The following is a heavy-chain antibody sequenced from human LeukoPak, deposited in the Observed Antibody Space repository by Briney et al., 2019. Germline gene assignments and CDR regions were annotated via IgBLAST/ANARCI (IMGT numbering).Heavy chain of an antibody. Sequence: GGSLRLSCAVSGFTFSSYAMSWVRQAPGKGLEWVSGISGSGGSTYYADSVKGRFTISRDNSKNTLYLQMNSLRAEDTAVYYCAKDRSHPVLLWFGELSFADYWGQGNLVTVSS. D-gene: IGHD3-10*01. CDR1: GFTFSSYA. J-gene: IGHJ4*02. CDR3: AKDRSHPVLLWFGELSFADY. V-gene: IGHV3-23*01. CDR2: ISGSGGST.